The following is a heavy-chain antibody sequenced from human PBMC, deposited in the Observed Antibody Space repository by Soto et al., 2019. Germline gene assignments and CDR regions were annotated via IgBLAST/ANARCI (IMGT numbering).Heavy chain of an antibody. J-gene: IGHJ4*01. CDR3: ARDRGDYFPDFES. D-gene: IGHD4-17*01. CDR2: IIAGNGNT. CDR1: GYTFTNYA. V-gene: IGHV1-3*01. Sequence: QVQLVQSGAEVRKPGASVKVSCKASGYTFTNYAMHWVRQAPGQRLEWMGWIIAGNGNTKYSQSFQGRVTITGDTSASTANMELNSLRYEDTAVYYCARDRGDYFPDFESWGHGTLVTVSS.